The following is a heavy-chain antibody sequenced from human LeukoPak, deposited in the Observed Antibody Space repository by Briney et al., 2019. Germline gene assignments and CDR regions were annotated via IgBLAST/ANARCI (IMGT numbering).Heavy chain of an antibody. CDR2: IYYSGST. J-gene: IGHJ4*02. V-gene: IGHV4-39*07. CDR3: ARGYELSLYYFDY. D-gene: IGHD1-1*01. CDR1: GGSISSSSHN. Sequence: SETLSLTCIVSGGSISSSSHNWGWIRQPPGKGLEWIGSIYYSGSTYYNPSLKSRLTISVDTSKNQFSLKLSSVTAADTAVYYCARGYELSLYYFDYWGQGTLVTVSS.